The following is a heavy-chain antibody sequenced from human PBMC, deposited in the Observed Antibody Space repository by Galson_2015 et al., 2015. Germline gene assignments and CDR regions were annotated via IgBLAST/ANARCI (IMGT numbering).Heavy chain of an antibody. CDR1: GGTFSSYA. D-gene: IGHD3-10*01. J-gene: IGHJ4*02. CDR2: IIPIFGTA. Sequence: SVKVSCKASGGTFSSYAISWVRQAPGQGLEWMGGIIPIFGTANYAQKFQGRVTITADESTSTAYMELSSLRSEDTAVYYCARGELYYYGSGSYNFDYWGQGTLVTVSS. V-gene: IGHV1-69*13. CDR3: ARGELYYYGSGSYNFDY.